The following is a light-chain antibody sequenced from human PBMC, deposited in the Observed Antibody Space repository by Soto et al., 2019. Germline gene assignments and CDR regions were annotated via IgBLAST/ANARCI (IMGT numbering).Light chain of an antibody. CDR2: WAS. V-gene: IGKV4-1*01. J-gene: IGKJ2*01. CDR1: QSVLYSSNNKNY. Sequence: DIVMTQSPDSLAVSLGERATINCKSSQSVLYSSNNKNYLAWYQQRPGQPPKLLIYWASTRESGVPDRFSGSGSETDFTLTITSLQAEDVAVYYCQQDESTPPTFGQGTKLEIK. CDR3: QQDESTPPT.